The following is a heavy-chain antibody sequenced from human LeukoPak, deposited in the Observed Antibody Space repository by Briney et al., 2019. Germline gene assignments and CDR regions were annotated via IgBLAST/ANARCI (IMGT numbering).Heavy chain of an antibody. CDR1: GFTFSSYA. D-gene: IGHD3-22*01. Sequence: PGGSLRLSCAASGFTFSSYAMSWVRQAPGKGLEWVSAISGSGGSTYYADSVKGRFTISRDNSKNTLYLQMNSLRAEDTAVYYCAKAGLYYYDSSGYSVPFDYWGQGTLVTVSS. J-gene: IGHJ4*02. CDR2: ISGSGGST. V-gene: IGHV3-23*01. CDR3: AKAGLYYYDSSGYSVPFDY.